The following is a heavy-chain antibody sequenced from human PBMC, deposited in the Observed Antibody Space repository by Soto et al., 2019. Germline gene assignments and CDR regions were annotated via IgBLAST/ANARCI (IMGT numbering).Heavy chain of an antibody. CDR1: GITFTNAW. CDR3: TTDPGDYEDF. V-gene: IGHV3-15*01. Sequence: VPLVESGGDLVKPGGCLRLSCAASGITFTNAWMSWVRQAPGKGLEWVGRIKNRADGGTTDYAAPVRGRFTISRDDSKNTLFLQMNSLEAEDTAVYYCTTDPGDYEDFWGQGTLVTVSS. J-gene: IGHJ4*02. D-gene: IGHD4-17*01. CDR2: IKNRADGGTT.